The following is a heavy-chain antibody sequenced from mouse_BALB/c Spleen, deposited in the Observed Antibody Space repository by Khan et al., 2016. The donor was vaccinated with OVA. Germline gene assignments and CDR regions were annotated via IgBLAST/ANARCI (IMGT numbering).Heavy chain of an antibody. CDR3: ARRDLRCDFDY. CDR1: GYTFINYW. Sequence: QIQLVQSGAELAKPGASVKMSCKASGYTFINYWILWVKQRPGQGLEWIGYINPSTGYTEYNQNFKDKATLTADKSSSTAYMQLSSLTSEDSAVYYCARRDLRCDFDYWGQGTTLTVSS. J-gene: IGHJ2*01. CDR2: INPSTGYT. D-gene: IGHD1-1*01. V-gene: IGHV1-7*01.